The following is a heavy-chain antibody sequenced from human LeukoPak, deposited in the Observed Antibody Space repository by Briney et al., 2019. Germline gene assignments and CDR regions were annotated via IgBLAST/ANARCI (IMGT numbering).Heavy chain of an antibody. J-gene: IGHJ5*02. CDR3: ARSLPATVAGANWYDP. Sequence: SETLSLTCTVSGGSISSYYWDWNRQPPGKGLEWIGYMYYGGSTNYSPSLKSRVSMSADTSRNQLSLKLTSVTAADTAVYYCARSLPATVAGANWYDPWGQGTLVTVSS. V-gene: IGHV4-59*01. D-gene: IGHD6-13*01. CDR1: GGSISSYY. CDR2: MYYGGST.